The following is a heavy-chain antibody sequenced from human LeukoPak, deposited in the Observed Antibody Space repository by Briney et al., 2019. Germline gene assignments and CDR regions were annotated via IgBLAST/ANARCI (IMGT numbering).Heavy chain of an antibody. J-gene: IGHJ6*03. CDR3: TTDSYGDYYYYYYMDV. CDR2: IRYDGSNK. Sequence: GGSLRLSCAASGFTFSSYGMHWVRQAPGKGLEWVAFIRYDGSNKYYADSVKGRFTISRDNSKNTLYLQMNSLRAEDTAVYYCTTDSYGDYYYYYYMDVWGKGTTVTISS. CDR1: GFTFSSYG. V-gene: IGHV3-30*02. D-gene: IGHD4-17*01.